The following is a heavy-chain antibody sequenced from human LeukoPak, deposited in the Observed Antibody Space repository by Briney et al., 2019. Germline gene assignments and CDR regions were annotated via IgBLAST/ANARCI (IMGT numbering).Heavy chain of an antibody. CDR2: IIPNSGGT. D-gene: IGHD3-3*01. CDR3: ALTEYYDFWSGPPLNWFDP. Sequence: ASVKVSCKASKYTFTGYYIHWVRQAPGQGLEWMGWIIPNSGGTNYAQKFQGRVTMTRDKSISTAYLQWSSLKASDTAMYYCALTEYYDFWSGPPLNWFDPWGQGTLVTVSS. V-gene: IGHV1-2*02. CDR1: KYTFTGYY. J-gene: IGHJ5*02.